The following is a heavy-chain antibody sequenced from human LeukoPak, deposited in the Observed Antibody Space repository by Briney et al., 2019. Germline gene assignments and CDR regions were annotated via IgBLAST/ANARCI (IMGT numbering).Heavy chain of an antibody. CDR1: GFTLSTYT. V-gene: IGHV3-48*02. CDR2: ISSSSSTI. D-gene: IGHD6-6*01. CDR3: AREYSSSSGRAFDI. Sequence: GVSLRLSCAASGFTLSTYTMNWVRQVPGKGLQWFSYISSSSSTIYYADSVKGRFTISRDNAKNSLYLQMNSLRDEDTAVYYCAREYSSSSGRAFDIWGQGTMVTVSS. J-gene: IGHJ3*02.